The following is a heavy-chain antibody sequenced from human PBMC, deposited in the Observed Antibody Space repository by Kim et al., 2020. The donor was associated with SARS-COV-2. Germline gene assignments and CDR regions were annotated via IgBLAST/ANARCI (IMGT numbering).Heavy chain of an antibody. D-gene: IGHD2-2*01. CDR3: TRDRLGYCSSTSCYKDY. Sequence: GGSLRLSCTASGFTFGDYAMSWFRQAPGKGLEWVGFIRSKAYGGTTEYAASVKGRFTISRDDSKRIAYLQMNSLKTEDTAVYYCTRDRLGYCSSTSCYKDYWVQGTLVTVSS. J-gene: IGHJ4*02. V-gene: IGHV3-49*03. CDR2: IRSKAYGGTT. CDR1: GFTFGDYA.